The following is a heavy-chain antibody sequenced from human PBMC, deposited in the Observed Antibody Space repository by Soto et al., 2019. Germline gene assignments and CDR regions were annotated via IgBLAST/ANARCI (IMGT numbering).Heavy chain of an antibody. V-gene: IGHV4-39*01. CDR2: IYYSGST. D-gene: IGHD3-3*01. J-gene: IGHJ4*02. CDR1: GGSISSSSYF. CDR3: VRQSGSGDLDY. Sequence: QLQLQESGPGLVKPSETLSLTCPVSGGSISSSSYFWGWIRQPPGKGLEWIGSIYYSGSTYYNPSLKSRVTISVDTSKNQWSLNMSSVTAADTAVYYCVRQSGSGDLDYCCQGSLVIVSS.